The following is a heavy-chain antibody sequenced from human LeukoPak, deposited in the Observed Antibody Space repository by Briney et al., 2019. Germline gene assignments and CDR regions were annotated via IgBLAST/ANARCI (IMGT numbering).Heavy chain of an antibody. V-gene: IGHV4-59*12. CDR3: ARVQDYYYYMDV. Sequence: SETLSLTCTVSGGSISTYYWSWIRQPPGKGLEWIGYIYYSGSTSYNPSLKSRVTISIDKSKNQFSLMLKSVTAADTAIYYCARVQDYYYYMDVWGTGTTVTVSS. CDR2: IYYSGST. J-gene: IGHJ6*03. CDR1: GGSISTYY.